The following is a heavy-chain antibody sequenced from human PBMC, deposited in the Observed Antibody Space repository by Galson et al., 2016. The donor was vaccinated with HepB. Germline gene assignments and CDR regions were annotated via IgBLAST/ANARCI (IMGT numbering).Heavy chain of an antibody. V-gene: IGHV3-74*03. CDR2: LNGDGTHT. Sequence: SLRLSCAASGFSFNSHWMHWVRQAPGKWPVLVSRLNGDGTHTEYADSVKGRFTISRDNAKNMLYLQMNSLRAEDTDVYYCGRGSTEKYLLDYWGQGALVTVSS. J-gene: IGHJ4*02. CDR1: GFSFNSHW. D-gene: IGHD2-8*02. CDR3: GRGSTEKYLLDY.